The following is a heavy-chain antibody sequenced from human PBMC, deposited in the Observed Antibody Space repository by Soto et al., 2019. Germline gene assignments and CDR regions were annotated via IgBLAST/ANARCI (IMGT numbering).Heavy chain of an antibody. CDR1: GGSISSGGDY. CDR3: ARRTTGKFGYYFDY. J-gene: IGHJ4*02. D-gene: IGHD4-4*01. CDR2: IDYSGST. V-gene: IGHV4-31*03. Sequence: QVQLQESGPGLVKPSQTLSLTCTVSGGSISSGGDYWSWIRQHPGKGLEWIGYIDYSGSTYYNPSLKRRVTIAVDTSKNQFSLKLSSVTAADTAVYYCARRTTGKFGYYFDYWGQGTLVTVSS.